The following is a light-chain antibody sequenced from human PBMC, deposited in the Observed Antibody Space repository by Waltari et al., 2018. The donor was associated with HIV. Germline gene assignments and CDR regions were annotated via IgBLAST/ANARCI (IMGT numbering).Light chain of an antibody. V-gene: IGKV1-39*01. CDR2: AAS. CDR3: QQSYSTPQYT. J-gene: IGKJ2*01. CDR1: QSISSY. Sequence: DIQMTQSPSSLSASVGDRVTITCRASQSISSYLNWYQQKPGKAPKLLIYAASSLQSGVPSRFSGSGSETDFTLTISSRQPEDFATYYCQQSYSTPQYTFGQGTKLEIK.